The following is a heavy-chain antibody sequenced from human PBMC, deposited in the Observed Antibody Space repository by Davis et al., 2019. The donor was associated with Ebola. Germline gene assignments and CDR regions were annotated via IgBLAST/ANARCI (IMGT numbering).Heavy chain of an antibody. J-gene: IGHJ6*04. CDR2: TYYSSSKWYN. Sequence: PCAIPGDSVSSGGRNWISQSPSRGLEWLGRTYYSSSKWYNDYAVSVKSRITINPDTSKNQFSLQLNSVTPEDTAQYYCARGWVRGGMDVWGEGNTVTDSS. CDR3: ARGWVRGGMDV. D-gene: IGHD3-10*01. V-gene: IGHV6-1*01. CDR1: GDSVSSGG.